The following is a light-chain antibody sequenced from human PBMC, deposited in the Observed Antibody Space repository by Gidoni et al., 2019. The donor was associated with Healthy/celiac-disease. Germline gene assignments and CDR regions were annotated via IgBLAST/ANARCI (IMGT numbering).Light chain of an antibody. CDR2: RDS. Sequence: SYELTQPLSVSVALGQTARITCGGNNIGSNNVHWYQQKPGQPPVLVIYRDSNRPSGIPGRFSGSNSGNTATLTSSRAQAGDEADYYCQVWDSSTAVFGGGTKLTVL. J-gene: IGLJ3*02. CDR1: NIGSNN. CDR3: QVWDSSTAV. V-gene: IGLV3-9*01.